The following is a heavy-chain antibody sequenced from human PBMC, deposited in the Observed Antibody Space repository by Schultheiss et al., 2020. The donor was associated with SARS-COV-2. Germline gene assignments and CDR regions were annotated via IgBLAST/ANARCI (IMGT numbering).Heavy chain of an antibody. CDR2: ISYDGSNK. D-gene: IGHD6-6*01. Sequence: GESLKISCAASGFTFSSYAMHWVRQAPGKGLEWVAVISYDGSNKYYADSVKGRFTISRDNSKNTLYLQMNSLRAEDTAVYYCARGMYSSSSRGDYWGQGTLVTVSS. J-gene: IGHJ4*02. CDR3: ARGMYSSSSRGDY. CDR1: GFTFSSYA. V-gene: IGHV3-30-3*01.